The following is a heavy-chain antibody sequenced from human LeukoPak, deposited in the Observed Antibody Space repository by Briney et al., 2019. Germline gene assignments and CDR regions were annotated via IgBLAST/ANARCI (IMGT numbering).Heavy chain of an antibody. V-gene: IGHV3-66*02. J-gene: IGHJ4*02. Sequence: ETLSLTCSVSGDSVSRSDSYWDWIRQPPGKGLEWVSVIYSVGTTYYADSVKGRFTISRDTSKNTVFLQMNSLRAEDTAVYYCARLESTEGTLYWGQGTLVTVSS. CDR2: IYSVGTT. CDR3: ARLESTEGTLY. CDR1: GDSVSRSDSY. D-gene: IGHD5/OR15-5a*01.